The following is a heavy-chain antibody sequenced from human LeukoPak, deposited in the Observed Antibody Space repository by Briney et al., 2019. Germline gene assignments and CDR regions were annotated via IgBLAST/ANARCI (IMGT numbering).Heavy chain of an antibody. V-gene: IGHV3-74*01. CDR3: ARDRYYGSGDDLYYGMDV. D-gene: IGHD3-10*01. CDR1: GFIFSGYW. Sequence: GGSLRLSCAGSGFIFSGYWMHWVRQAPGKGLVWVSRIKTDGSTTYYADSVKGRLTVSRDNAKNTLYLQMNSLRAEDTAVYYCARDRYYGSGDDLYYGMDVWGQGTTVTVSS. CDR2: IKTDGSTT. J-gene: IGHJ6*02.